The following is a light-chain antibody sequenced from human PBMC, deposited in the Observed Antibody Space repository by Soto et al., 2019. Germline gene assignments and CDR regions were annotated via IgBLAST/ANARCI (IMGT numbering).Light chain of an antibody. V-gene: IGLV2-14*01. Sequence: QSALTQPASVSGSPGQSITISCTGTSSDVGGYNYVSWYQQHLGKAPKLMIYEVSNRPSGVSNRFSGSKSGNTASLTISGLQAEDEADYYCSSYTSSDVVFGGGTKLTVL. CDR2: EVS. CDR3: SSYTSSDVV. J-gene: IGLJ2*01. CDR1: SSDVGGYNY.